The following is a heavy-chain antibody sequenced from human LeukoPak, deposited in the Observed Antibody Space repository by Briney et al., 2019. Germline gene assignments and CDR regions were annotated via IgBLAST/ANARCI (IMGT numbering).Heavy chain of an antibody. V-gene: IGHV4-34*01. CDR1: GGSFSGYY. CDR3: AREGASVTNFDY. J-gene: IGHJ4*02. Sequence: PAETLSLTCAVFGGSFSGYYWSWISQSPGKGLEWIGEINHSGSTNYNPSLKSRVTISVDTSKNQFSLRLSSVAAADTAVYFCAREGASVTNFDYWGQGTLVTVSS. D-gene: IGHD1-26*01. CDR2: INHSGST.